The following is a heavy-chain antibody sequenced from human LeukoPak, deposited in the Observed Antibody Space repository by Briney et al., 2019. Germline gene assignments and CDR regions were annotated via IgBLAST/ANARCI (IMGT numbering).Heavy chain of an antibody. Sequence: GGSLRLSCAASGFTFSSYEMNWVRQAPGKVLEWVSYISSSGSTIYYADSVKGRFTISRDNAKNSLYLQMNSLRAEDTAVYYCARARLRYCSGGSCLEIYYYYYGMDVWGQGTTVTVSS. V-gene: IGHV3-48*03. CDR3: ARARLRYCSGGSCLEIYYYYYGMDV. D-gene: IGHD2-15*01. CDR2: ISSSGSTI. CDR1: GFTFSSYE. J-gene: IGHJ6*02.